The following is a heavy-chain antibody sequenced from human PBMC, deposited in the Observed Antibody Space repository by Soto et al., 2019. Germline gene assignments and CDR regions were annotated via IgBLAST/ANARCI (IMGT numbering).Heavy chain of an antibody. J-gene: IGHJ4*02. Sequence: SVKVSCKASGYTFTSYYMHWVRQAPGQGLEWMGRIIPIFGTASYAQKFQGRVTITADASTSTAYMELSSLRSEDTAVYYCARAGLNTAMVNSYFDYWGQGTLVTVSS. CDR3: ARAGLNTAMVNSYFDY. CDR2: IIPIFGTA. V-gene: IGHV1-69*13. D-gene: IGHD5-18*01. CDR1: GYTFTSYY.